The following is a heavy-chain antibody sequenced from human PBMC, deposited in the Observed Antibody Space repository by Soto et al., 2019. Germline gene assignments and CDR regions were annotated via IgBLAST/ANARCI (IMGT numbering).Heavy chain of an antibody. CDR2: IYYSGST. V-gene: IGHV4-30-4*01. D-gene: IGHD3-9*01. Sequence: QVQLQESGPGLVKPSQTLFLTCTVSGGSISSGDYYWSWIRQPPGKGLEWIGYIYYSGSTHYNLPLKSRVTLSLDTSENQFSLNLSSVTAADSAVYYCARSYDILTGYPYYFDYWGQGTLVTVSS. CDR1: GGSISSGDYY. J-gene: IGHJ4*02. CDR3: ARSYDILTGYPYYFDY.